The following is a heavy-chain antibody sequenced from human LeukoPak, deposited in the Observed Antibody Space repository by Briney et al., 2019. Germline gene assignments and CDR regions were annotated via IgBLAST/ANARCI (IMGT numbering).Heavy chain of an antibody. CDR1: GGTFSSYA. CDR3: ARVMYYDFWSGYYGIDY. J-gene: IGHJ4*02. CDR2: MNPNSGNT. V-gene: IGHV1-8*02. Sequence: ASVKVSCKASGGTFSSYAISWVRQATGQGLEWMGWMNPNSGNTGYAQKFQGRVTMTRNTSISTAYMELSSLRSEDTAVYYCARVMYYDFWSGYYGIDYWGQGTLVTVSS. D-gene: IGHD3-3*01.